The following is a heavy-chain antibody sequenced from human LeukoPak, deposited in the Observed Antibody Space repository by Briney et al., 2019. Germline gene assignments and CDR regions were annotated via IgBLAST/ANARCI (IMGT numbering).Heavy chain of an antibody. V-gene: IGHV4-4*07. Sequence: SETLSLTRTVSGASIDTYHWNWIRQPAGKGLEWIGRIYSSGSTNYNPSLKGRVTMSVETSTNQVSLKVTSVTAAGTAVYYCASGADAFETSGDYFDYWGQGTLVTVSS. CDR3: ASGADAFETSGDYFDY. CDR1: GASIDTYH. D-gene: IGHD7-27*01. J-gene: IGHJ4*02. CDR2: IYSSGST.